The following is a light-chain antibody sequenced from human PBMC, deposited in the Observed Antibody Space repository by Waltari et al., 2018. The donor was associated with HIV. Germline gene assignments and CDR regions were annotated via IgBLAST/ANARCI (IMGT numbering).Light chain of an antibody. Sequence: QSALAQPRSVSGSPGQSVTISCPGTSSDVGGYNYVSWFQHHPGKAPKLIIYHVTKRPSVVPDRFPASKSGNTASLTISGLQAEDEAEYYCCSNAARATYVFGTGTQVTVL. CDR1: SSDVGGYNY. J-gene: IGLJ1*01. CDR2: HVT. V-gene: IGLV2-11*01. CDR3: CSNAARATYV.